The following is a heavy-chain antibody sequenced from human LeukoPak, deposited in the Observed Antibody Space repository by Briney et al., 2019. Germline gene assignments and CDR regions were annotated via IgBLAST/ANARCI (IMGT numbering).Heavy chain of an antibody. Sequence: GGSLRLSCAASGFAFPGYWMVWVRQAPGKGLEWVASIGKDGSEKAYADSVKDRFTISRDNARNSLYLQMNSLGVEDTAVYYCTRGIVWLQLQNWGQGALVTVSS. D-gene: IGHD5-24*01. V-gene: IGHV3-7*01. J-gene: IGHJ4*02. CDR2: IGKDGSEK. CDR1: GFAFPGYW. CDR3: TRGIVWLQLQN.